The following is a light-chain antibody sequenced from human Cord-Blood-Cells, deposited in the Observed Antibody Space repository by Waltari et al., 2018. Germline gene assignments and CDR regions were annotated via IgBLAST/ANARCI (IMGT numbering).Light chain of an antibody. V-gene: IGLV3-19*01. J-gene: IGLJ2*01. CDR2: GKN. CDR1: SLRSYY. CDR3: NSRDSSGNHVV. Sequence: SSELTQDPAVSVALGQTVRITCQGDSLRSYYASWYQQKPGQAPVLVIYGKNNRPSGIPDRSSGSSSGNTASLTITGAQAEDEADYYGNSRDSSGNHVVFGGGTKLTVL.